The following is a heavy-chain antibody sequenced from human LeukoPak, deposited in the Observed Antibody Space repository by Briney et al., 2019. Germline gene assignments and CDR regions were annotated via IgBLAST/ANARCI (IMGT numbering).Heavy chain of an antibody. CDR3: ARVVYYYDSSGYYYRD. J-gene: IGHJ4*02. D-gene: IGHD3-22*01. CDR1: GGTFSSYA. CDR2: IIPIFGTA. V-gene: IGHV1-69*13. Sequence: ASVKVSCKASGGTFSSYAISWVRQAPGQGLEWMGGIIPIFGTANYAQKFQGRVTITADESTSTAYMELSSLRSEDTAVYYCARVVYYYDSSGYYYRDWGQGTLVTVSS.